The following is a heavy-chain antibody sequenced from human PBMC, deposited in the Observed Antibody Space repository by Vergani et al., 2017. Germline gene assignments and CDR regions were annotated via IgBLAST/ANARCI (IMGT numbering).Heavy chain of an antibody. V-gene: IGHV4-38-2*01. CDR3: ARRSSSYYFDI. J-gene: IGHJ5*02. Sequence: QLQLQQSGPGLVKPSETLFLTCPVSGDSISSGNNWGWIRQPPGKGLEWISSVSHSGDTYFNPSLKGLVSISMDTSKNYFFLTLSPVAAADTAMYYCARRSSSYYFDIWGQGVLITVSS. CDR1: GDSISSGNN. D-gene: IGHD3-22*01. CDR2: VSHSGDT.